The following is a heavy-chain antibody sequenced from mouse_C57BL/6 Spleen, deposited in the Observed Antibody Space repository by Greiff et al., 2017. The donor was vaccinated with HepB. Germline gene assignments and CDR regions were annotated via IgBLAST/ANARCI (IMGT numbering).Heavy chain of an antibody. CDR3: ARYGSSLWFAY. J-gene: IGHJ3*01. Sequence: QVQLKQPGAELVMPGASVKLSCKASGYTFTSYWMHWVKQRPGQGLEWIGEIDPSDSYTNYNQKFKGKSTLTVDKSSSTAYMQLSSLTSEDSAVYYCARYGSSLWFAYWGQGTLVTVSA. CDR1: GYTFTSYW. D-gene: IGHD1-1*01. CDR2: IDPSDSYT. V-gene: IGHV1-69*01.